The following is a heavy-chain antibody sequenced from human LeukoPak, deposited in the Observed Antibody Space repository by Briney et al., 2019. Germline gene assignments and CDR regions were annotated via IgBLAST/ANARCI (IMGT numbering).Heavy chain of an antibody. V-gene: IGHV3-21*01. CDR3: ARGSDYHILTGYLDY. Sequence: GGSLRLSCTASGFTFGDYAMSWVRQAPGKGLEWVSSISSSSSYIYYADSVKGRFTISRDNAKNSLYLQLNSLRAEDTAIYYCARGSDYHILTGYLDYWGQGTLVTVSS. J-gene: IGHJ4*02. CDR2: ISSSSSYI. D-gene: IGHD3-9*01. CDR1: GFTFGDYA.